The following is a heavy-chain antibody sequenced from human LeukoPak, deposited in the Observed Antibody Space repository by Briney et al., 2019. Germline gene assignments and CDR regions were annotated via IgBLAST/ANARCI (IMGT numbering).Heavy chain of an antibody. D-gene: IGHD2-2*01. CDR2: IRYDGSNK. CDR1: GFTFSSYG. CDR3: AKAVGYCSGTSCPKGYFQH. V-gene: IGHV3-30*02. J-gene: IGHJ1*01. Sequence: GGSLRLSCAASGFTFSSYGMHWVRQAPGKGLEWVAFIRYDGSNKYYADSVKGRFTISRDNSKNTLYLQMNSLRAEDTAVYYCAKAVGYCSGTSCPKGYFQHWGQGTLVTVSS.